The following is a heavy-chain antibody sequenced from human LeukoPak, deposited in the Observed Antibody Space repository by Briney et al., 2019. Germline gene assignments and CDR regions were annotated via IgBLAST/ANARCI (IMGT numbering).Heavy chain of an antibody. Sequence: SETLSLTCAVSGGSISSGGYSWSWIRQPPGKGLEWIGYIYHSGSTYYNPSLKSRATISVDRSKNQFSLKLSSVTAADTAVYYCARAPRNYGMDVWGQGTTVTVSS. CDR1: GGSISSGGYS. J-gene: IGHJ6*02. CDR2: IYHSGST. V-gene: IGHV4-30-2*01. CDR3: ARAPRNYGMDV.